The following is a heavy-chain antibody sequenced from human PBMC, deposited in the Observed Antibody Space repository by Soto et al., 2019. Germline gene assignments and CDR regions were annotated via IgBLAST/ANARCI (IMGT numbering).Heavy chain of an antibody. Sequence: QLQLQESGPGLVKPSETLSLTCSLSGGSISSTFYYWGWIRQPPGKGLEWIGSIYYSGTTFYNASLKGRVTTSVDTSKNQFSLRLTSVTATDTAVYFCARQKWEQPKWFDPWGQGTLVTVSS. J-gene: IGHJ5*02. CDR1: GGSISSTFYY. V-gene: IGHV4-39*01. D-gene: IGHD1-26*01. CDR2: IYYSGTT. CDR3: ARQKWEQPKWFDP.